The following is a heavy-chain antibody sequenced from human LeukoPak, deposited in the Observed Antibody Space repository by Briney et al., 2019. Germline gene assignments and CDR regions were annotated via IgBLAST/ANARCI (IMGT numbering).Heavy chain of an antibody. CDR2: IKEDGSEK. J-gene: IGHJ4*02. CDR1: GFTFSSYW. V-gene: IGHV3-7*02. Sequence: PGGSLRLSCAASGFTFSSYWMNWVRQAPGKGLEWVANIKEDGSEKYYVDSVKGRFTISRDNAKNSLYLQMNSLRAEDTAVYYRARGGSSSSGNFDYWGQGTLVAVSS. D-gene: IGHD6-6*01. CDR3: ARGGSSSSGNFDY.